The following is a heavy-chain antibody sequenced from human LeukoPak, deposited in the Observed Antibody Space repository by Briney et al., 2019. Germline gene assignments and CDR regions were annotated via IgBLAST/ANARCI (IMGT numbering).Heavy chain of an antibody. Sequence: AAVKVSCKASGYTFTSYGISWVGQAPGQGVEGMGWIRAYNGNTKYEQKLQGRVTMTTDTSTSTAYMELRSLRSDDTAVYYCARDGIDYYPFDYWGQGTLVTVSS. V-gene: IGHV1-18*01. D-gene: IGHD3-22*01. J-gene: IGHJ4*02. CDR3: ARDGIDYYPFDY. CDR2: IRAYNGNT. CDR1: GYTFTSYG.